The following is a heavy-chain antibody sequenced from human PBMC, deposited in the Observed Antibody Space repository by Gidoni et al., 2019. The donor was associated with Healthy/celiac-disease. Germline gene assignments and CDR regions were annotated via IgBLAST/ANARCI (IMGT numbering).Heavy chain of an antibody. D-gene: IGHD4-4*01. CDR1: GFSLRTSGMP. J-gene: IGHJ4*02. CDR2: IDWDDDK. Sequence: QVTLKESGPALVKPTQTLTLTCPFSGFSLRTSGMPVSWIRQPPGKALEWLARIDWDDDKFYSTSLKTRLTISKDTSKNQVVLTMTNMDPVDTATYYCARDMTTVTTVGFDYWGQGTLVTVSS. V-gene: IGHV2-70*04. CDR3: ARDMTTVTTVGFDY.